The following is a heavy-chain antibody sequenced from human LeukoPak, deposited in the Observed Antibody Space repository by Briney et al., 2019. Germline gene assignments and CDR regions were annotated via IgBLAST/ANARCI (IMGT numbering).Heavy chain of an antibody. D-gene: IGHD3-22*01. J-gene: IGHJ4*02. V-gene: IGHV3-43*02. CDR2: ISGDGGST. CDR1: GFTFDDYA. CDR3: AKGTQYYYDSSGYYVGYFDH. Sequence: PGGSLRLSCAASGFTFDDYAMHWVRQAPGKGLEWVSLISGDGGSTYYADSVKGRFTISRDNSKNSLYLQMNSLRTEDTALYYCAKGTQYYYDSSGYYVGYFDHWGQGTLVTVSS.